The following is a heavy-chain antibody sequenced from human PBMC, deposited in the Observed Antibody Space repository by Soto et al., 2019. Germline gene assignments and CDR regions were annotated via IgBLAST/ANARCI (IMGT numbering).Heavy chain of an antibody. J-gene: IGHJ4*02. CDR2: INGDGSYT. Sequence: GGSLRLSCAASGFTFNSYWMHWVRQAPGKGLVWVSRINGDGSYTGYADSVKGRFTISRDNAKNTLYLQMNILRAEDTAVYFCARSLSSSPDYWGQGTLVTVSS. CDR3: ARSLSSSPDY. CDR1: GFTFNSYW. D-gene: IGHD2-2*01. V-gene: IGHV3-74*01.